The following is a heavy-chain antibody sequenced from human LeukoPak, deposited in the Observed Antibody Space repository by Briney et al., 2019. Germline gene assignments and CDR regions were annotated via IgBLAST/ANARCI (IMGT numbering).Heavy chain of an antibody. Sequence: GGTLRLSCAASGFTFSTYGMNWVRQAPGKGLEWVSGVGPTGTQTYYAESVKGRFAISRDNSKNILYLQINTLRAEDTAVYYCAKDRGYYYYYYMDVWGKGTTVTVSS. CDR2: VGPTGTQT. CDR3: AKDRGYYYYYYMDV. J-gene: IGHJ6*03. CDR1: GFTFSTYG. V-gene: IGHV3-23*01. D-gene: IGHD3-10*01.